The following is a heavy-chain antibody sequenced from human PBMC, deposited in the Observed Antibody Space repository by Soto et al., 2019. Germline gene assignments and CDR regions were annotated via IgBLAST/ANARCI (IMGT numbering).Heavy chain of an antibody. V-gene: IGHV5-51*01. D-gene: IGHD3-16*01. CDR1: GYTFTNYW. J-gene: IGHJ4*02. Sequence: GESLKISCKASGYTFTNYWVGWVRQMPGKGLEWVGIIYPGDSETRYSPSFQGQVTISADKSINTAYLQWSSLKASDTAIYYCARTFGGHLYSFDFWGQGTLVTVSS. CDR2: IYPGDSET. CDR3: ARTFGGHLYSFDF.